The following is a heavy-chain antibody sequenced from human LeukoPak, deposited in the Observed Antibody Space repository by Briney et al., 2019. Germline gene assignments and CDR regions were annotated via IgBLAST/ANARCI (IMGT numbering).Heavy chain of an antibody. J-gene: IGHJ4*02. CDR2: INPNSGGT. CDR1: GYTFTGYY. Sequence: ASVKVSCKASGYTFTGYYMHWVRQAPGQGLEWMGWINPNSGGTNYAQKFQGRVTMTRDTSISTAYMELSRLRSDDTAVYYCARGSLITMIVVVNPRGLIDYWGQGTLVTVSS. D-gene: IGHD3-22*01. V-gene: IGHV1-2*02. CDR3: ARGSLITMIVVVNPRGLIDY.